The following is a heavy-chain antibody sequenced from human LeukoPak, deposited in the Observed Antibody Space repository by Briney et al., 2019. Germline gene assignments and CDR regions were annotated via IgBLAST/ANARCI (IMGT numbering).Heavy chain of an antibody. CDR3: ARVDRVGASRGCDY. Sequence: ASVTVSCTASGYTFTSYGISWVRQAPGQGLEWMGWISAYNGNTNYAQKLQGRVTMTTDTSTSTGYMELRSLRSDDTAVYYCARVDRVGASRGCDYWGQGTLVTGSS. CDR2: ISAYNGNT. CDR1: GYTFTSYG. D-gene: IGHD1-26*01. J-gene: IGHJ4*02. V-gene: IGHV1-18*01.